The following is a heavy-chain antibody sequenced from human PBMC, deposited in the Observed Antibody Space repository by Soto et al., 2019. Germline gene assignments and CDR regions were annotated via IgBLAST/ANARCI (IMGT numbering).Heavy chain of an antibody. CDR3: ARVSREQYTYYYYGMDV. D-gene: IGHD4-4*01. CDR1: GGSFSGYY. Sequence: XGTLSLTCAVYGGSFSGYYWSWIRQPPGKGLEWIGEINHSGSTNYNPSLKSRVTISVDTSKNQFSLKLSSVTAADTAVYYCARVSREQYTYYYYGMDVWGQGTTVTVSS. J-gene: IGHJ6*02. V-gene: IGHV4-34*01. CDR2: INHSGST.